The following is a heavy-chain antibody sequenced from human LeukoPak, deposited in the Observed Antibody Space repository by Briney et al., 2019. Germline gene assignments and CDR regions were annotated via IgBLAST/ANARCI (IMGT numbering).Heavy chain of an antibody. CDR1: GFTFSGSA. V-gene: IGHV3-73*01. J-gene: IGHJ4*02. Sequence: GGSLRLSCAASGFTFSGSAMHWVRQASGKGLERVGRIRSKANSYATAYAASVKGRFTISRDDSKNTAYLQMNSLKTEDTAVYYCTRRDGSGSHRGQGTLVTVSS. D-gene: IGHD3-10*01. CDR2: IRSKANSYAT. CDR3: TRRDGSGSH.